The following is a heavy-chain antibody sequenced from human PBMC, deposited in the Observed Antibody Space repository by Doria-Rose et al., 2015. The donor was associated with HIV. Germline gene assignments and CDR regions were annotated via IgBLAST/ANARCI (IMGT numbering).Heavy chain of an antibody. D-gene: IGHD6-13*01. CDR3: ARIKSSRWYHKYYFDF. CDR1: GVSLSSPGMG. CDR2: ILTDDER. J-gene: IGHJ4*02. V-gene: IGHV2-26*01. Sequence: ESGPVLVKPTETLTLTCTVSGVSLSSPGMGVSWIRQPPGKALEWLANILTDDERSYKTSLKSRLTIYRGTSKSQVVLTTTDMDPVDTATYYCARIKSSRWYHKYYFDFWGQGTLVIVS.